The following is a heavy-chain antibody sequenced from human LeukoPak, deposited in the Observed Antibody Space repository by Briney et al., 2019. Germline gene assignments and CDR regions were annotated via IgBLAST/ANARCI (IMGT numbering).Heavy chain of an antibody. J-gene: IGHJ5*02. D-gene: IGHD1-7*01. CDR3: ARGIYGYITGTTRGFDP. Sequence: ASVKVSCKASGYTYTSYDINWVRQATGQGLEWMGWMNPNSGNTGYAQKFQGRVTMTRNTSISTAYMELSSLRSEDTAVYYCARGIYGYITGTTRGFDPWGQGTLVTVSS. CDR1: GYTYTSYD. CDR2: MNPNSGNT. V-gene: IGHV1-8*01.